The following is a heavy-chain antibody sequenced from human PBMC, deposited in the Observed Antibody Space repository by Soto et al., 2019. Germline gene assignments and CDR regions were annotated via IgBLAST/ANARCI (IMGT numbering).Heavy chain of an antibody. D-gene: IGHD6-13*01. J-gene: IGHJ4*02. Sequence: PGGSLRLSCSASGFSFSNAWMNWVRQAPGKGLEWVGRIKSKTDGGTTDYAAPVKGRFTISRDDSKNMLYLQMNNLRTEDTALYYCITHGPSWYSQWGQGTLVTVSS. CDR3: ITHGPSWYSQ. CDR2: IKSKTDGGTT. V-gene: IGHV3-15*07. CDR1: GFSFSNAW.